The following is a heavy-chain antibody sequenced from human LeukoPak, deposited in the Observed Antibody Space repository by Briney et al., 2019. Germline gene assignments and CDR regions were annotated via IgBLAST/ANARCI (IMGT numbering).Heavy chain of an antibody. D-gene: IGHD4-17*01. J-gene: IGHJ4*02. CDR2: ISSSGSTI. Sequence: GGSLRLSCAASGFTFSDYYMSWIRQAPGKGLEWVSDISSSGSTINYADSVKGRVTISRDNAKNSLYLQMNSLGAEDTAVYYCARVGRVTTASDYWGQGTLVTVSS. V-gene: IGHV3-11*04. CDR3: ARVGRVTTASDY. CDR1: GFTFSDYY.